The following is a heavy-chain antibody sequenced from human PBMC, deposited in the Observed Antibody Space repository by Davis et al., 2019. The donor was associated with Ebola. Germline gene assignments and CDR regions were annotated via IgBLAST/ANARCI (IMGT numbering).Heavy chain of an antibody. J-gene: IGHJ4*02. D-gene: IGHD4-17*01. Sequence: AASVKVSCKASGYTFTGYYMHWVRQAPGQGLEWMGGIIPIFGTANYAQKFQGRVTITADKSTSTAYMELSSLRSEDTAVYYCARDLATVTTEGDYWGQGTLVTVSS. V-gene: IGHV1-69*06. CDR3: ARDLATVTTEGDY. CDR2: IIPIFGTA. CDR1: GYTFTGYY.